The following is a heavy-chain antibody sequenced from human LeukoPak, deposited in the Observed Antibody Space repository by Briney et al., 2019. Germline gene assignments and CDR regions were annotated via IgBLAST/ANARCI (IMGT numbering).Heavy chain of an antibody. CDR2: IYYSGST. D-gene: IGHD4-17*01. V-gene: IGHV4-39*01. Sequence: PSETLSLTCTVSGGSISSSTYYWGWIRQLPGKGLEWIGSIYYSGSTYNNPSLKSRVTIFVDTSKNQFSLKLSSVTATDTAVYYCARTYGDYDGAFDVWGQGTMVTVSS. CDR1: GGSISSSTYY. CDR3: ARTYGDYDGAFDV. J-gene: IGHJ3*01.